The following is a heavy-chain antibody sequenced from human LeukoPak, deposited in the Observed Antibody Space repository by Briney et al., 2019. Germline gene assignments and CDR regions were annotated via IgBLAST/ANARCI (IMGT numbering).Heavy chain of an antibody. D-gene: IGHD3-9*01. Sequence: GGPLRLSCAAPGFTFSSYWMSWVRQAPGKGLEGVANIKQDGSEKYYVDSVKGRFTISRDNAKNSLYLQMNSLRAEDTAVYYCARGSLASYDILTGKEYYFDYWGQGTLVTVSS. CDR2: IKQDGSEK. CDR1: GFTFSSYW. CDR3: ARGSLASYDILTGKEYYFDY. V-gene: IGHV3-7*01. J-gene: IGHJ4*02.